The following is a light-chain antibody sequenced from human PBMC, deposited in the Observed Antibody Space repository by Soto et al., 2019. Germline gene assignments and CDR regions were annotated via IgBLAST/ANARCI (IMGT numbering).Light chain of an antibody. J-gene: IGKJ3*01. CDR3: QQYDNRPPFT. CDR2: DAS. CDR1: QDISNY. V-gene: IGKV1-33*01. Sequence: DIQMTPSPSSLSASVGDRVTITCQASQDISNYLNWYQQKPGKAPKLLIYDASNLETGVPSRFSGSGSVTDFTFAISSLQPEDIATYYCQQYDNRPPFTFGPGTKVDIK.